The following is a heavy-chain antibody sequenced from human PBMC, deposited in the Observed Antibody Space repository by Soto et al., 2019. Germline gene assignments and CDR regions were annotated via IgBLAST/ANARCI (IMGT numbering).Heavy chain of an antibody. V-gene: IGHV3-30-3*01. Sequence: GGAQRLSCADSGFTFSSDAMHWVRQAPGKGLEWVAVISYDGSNKYYADSVKGRFTISRDNSKNTLYLQMNSLRAEDTAVYYCARDREDYATKGDFDYWVQGTLVTVSS. CDR3: ARDREDYATKGDFDY. J-gene: IGHJ4*02. D-gene: IGHD4-17*01. CDR1: GFTFSSDA. CDR2: ISYDGSNK.